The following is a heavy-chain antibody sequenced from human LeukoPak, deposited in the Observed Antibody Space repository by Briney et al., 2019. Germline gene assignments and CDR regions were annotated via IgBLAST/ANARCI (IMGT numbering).Heavy chain of an antibody. Sequence: SVKVSCKASGGTFSSYAISWVRQAPGQGLEWMGGIIPIFGTANYAQKFQGRVTITADESTTTAYMKLSSLRPEDPAVYYCALGSSGGNEDWFDPWGQGTLVTVSS. CDR3: ALGSSGGNEDWFDP. D-gene: IGHD1-26*01. J-gene: IGHJ5*02. V-gene: IGHV1-69*13. CDR2: IIPIFGTA. CDR1: GGTFSSYA.